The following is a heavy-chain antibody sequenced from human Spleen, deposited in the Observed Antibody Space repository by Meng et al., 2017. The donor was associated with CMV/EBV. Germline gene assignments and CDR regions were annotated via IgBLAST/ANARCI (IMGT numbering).Heavy chain of an antibody. CDR2: INHSGST. Sequence: GSLRLSCAVYGGSFSGYYWSWIRQPPGKGLEWIGEINHSGSTNYNPSLKSRVTISVDTSKNQFSLKLSSVTAADTAVYYCARVITMVRGVHDLWGQGTLVTVSS. D-gene: IGHD3-10*01. V-gene: IGHV4-34*01. J-gene: IGHJ5*02. CDR1: GGSFSGYY. CDR3: ARVITMVRGVHDL.